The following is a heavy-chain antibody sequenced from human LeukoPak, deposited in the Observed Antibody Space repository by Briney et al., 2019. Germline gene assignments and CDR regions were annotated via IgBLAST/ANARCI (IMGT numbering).Heavy chain of an antibody. D-gene: IGHD6-13*01. Sequence: SETLSLTCTVSGGSISSSSYYWGWIRQPPGKGLEWIGYIYYSGSTNYNPSLKSRVTISVDTSKNQFSLKLSSVTAADTAVYYCARGGREQLNYWGQGTLVTVSS. V-gene: IGHV4-61*05. J-gene: IGHJ4*02. CDR3: ARGGREQLNY. CDR2: IYYSGST. CDR1: GGSISSSSYY.